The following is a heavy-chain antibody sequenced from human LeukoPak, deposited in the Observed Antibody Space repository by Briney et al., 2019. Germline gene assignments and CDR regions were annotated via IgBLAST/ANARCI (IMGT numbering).Heavy chain of an antibody. D-gene: IGHD3-22*01. CDR3: AKVPTHYYDSSGYYDDAFDI. V-gene: IGHV3-30*18. CDR1: GFTFSSYG. CDR2: ISYDGSNK. J-gene: IGHJ3*02. Sequence: SGGSLRLSCAASGFTFSSYGMHWVRQAPGKGLEWVAVISYDGSNKYYADSVKGRFTISRDNSKNTLYLQMNSLRAEDTAVYYCAKVPTHYYDSSGYYDDAFDIWGQGTMVTVSS.